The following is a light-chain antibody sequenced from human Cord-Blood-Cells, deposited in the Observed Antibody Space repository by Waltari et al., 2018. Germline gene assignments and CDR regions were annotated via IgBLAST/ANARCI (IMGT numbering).Light chain of an antibody. CDR3: CSYAGSSTFWV. CDR1: SSDVGSYNL. J-gene: IGLJ3*02. CDR2: EGS. Sequence: QSALTQPASVSGSPGQSITIYCTGTSSDVGSYNLVSWYQQHPGKAPKRMIYEGSKRPSGVSNRFSGSKSGNTASLTISGLQAEDEADYYCCSYAGSSTFWVFGGGTKLTVL. V-gene: IGLV2-23*01.